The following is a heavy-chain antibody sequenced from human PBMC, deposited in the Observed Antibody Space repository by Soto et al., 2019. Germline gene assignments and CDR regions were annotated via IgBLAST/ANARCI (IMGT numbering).Heavy chain of an antibody. D-gene: IGHD5-12*01. CDR3: ARGIWEMATIRPENY. J-gene: IGHJ4*02. CDR1: GFTFSSYG. Sequence: GGSLRLSCAASGFTFSSYGMHWVRQAPGKGLEWVGFIRSKPYGVTAEYAASVKGRSTISRDDSKSIAYLQMNSLTTEDTAVYYCARGIWEMATIRPENYWGQGTPVTVSS. CDR2: IRSKPYGVTA. V-gene: IGHV3-49*04.